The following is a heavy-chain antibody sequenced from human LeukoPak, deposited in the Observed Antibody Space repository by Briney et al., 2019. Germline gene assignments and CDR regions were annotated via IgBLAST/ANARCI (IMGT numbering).Heavy chain of an antibody. Sequence: GSLRLSCAASGFTFSDYYMSWVRQPPGKGLEWVANINQDGSEVYYVDSVKGRFTVSTDNAKNSLYLQMTSLRAEDTAVYYCASSWGSAVDFWGQGTLVTVSS. CDR1: GFTFSDYY. V-gene: IGHV3-7*01. CDR2: INQDGSEV. J-gene: IGHJ4*02. CDR3: ASSWGSAVDF. D-gene: IGHD3-16*01.